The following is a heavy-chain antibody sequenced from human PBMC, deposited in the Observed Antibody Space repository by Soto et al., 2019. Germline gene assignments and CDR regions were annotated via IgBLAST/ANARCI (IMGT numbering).Heavy chain of an antibody. D-gene: IGHD2-8*01. CDR1: GFTFSSYW. V-gene: IGHV3-74*01. CDR3: ASDLIVLMVYAIDY. Sequence: GGSLRLSCAASGFTFSSYWMHWVRQAPGKGLVWVSRINSDGSSTSYADSVQGRFTISRDNAKNTLYLQMNSLRAEDTAVYYCASDLIVLMVYAIDYWGQGTLVTVSS. CDR2: INSDGSST. J-gene: IGHJ4*02.